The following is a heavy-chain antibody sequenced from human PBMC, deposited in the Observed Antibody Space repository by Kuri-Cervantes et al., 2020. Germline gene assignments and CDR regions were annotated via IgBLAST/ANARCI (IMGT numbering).Heavy chain of an antibody. CDR2: INSDGGII. Sequence: GGSLRLSCEASGFTFTNYWVYWVRQAPRKGLEWVSHINSDGGIINYVGSVQGRFTISRDNAKNSLYLQMNSLRVEDTAVYYCARADYGDYSYGHWGQGTLVTVSS. CDR1: GFTFTNYW. J-gene: IGHJ4*02. D-gene: IGHD4-17*01. CDR3: ARADYGDYSYGH. V-gene: IGHV3-74*01.